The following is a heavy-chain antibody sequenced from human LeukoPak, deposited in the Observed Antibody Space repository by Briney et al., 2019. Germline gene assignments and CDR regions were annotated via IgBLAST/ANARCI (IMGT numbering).Heavy chain of an antibody. CDR3: ARDGETTGSISSWFDY. J-gene: IGHJ4*02. CDR1: GFTFSSYG. V-gene: IGHV3-33*01. Sequence: PGGSLRLSCAASGFTFSSYGMHWVRQAPGEGLEWVAGIGYDGSNKYYADSVKGRFTISRDNSENTLYMQMNSLRAEDTALYYCARDGETTGSISSWFDYWGQGTLVTVSS. CDR2: IGYDGSNK. D-gene: IGHD6-13*01.